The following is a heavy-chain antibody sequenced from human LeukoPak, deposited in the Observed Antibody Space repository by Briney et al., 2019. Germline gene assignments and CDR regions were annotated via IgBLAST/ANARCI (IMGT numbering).Heavy chain of an antibody. D-gene: IGHD6-13*01. CDR1: GFTFSTYG. CDR3: ARDYGYTPDY. Sequence: GGSLRLSCAASGFTFSTYGMHWVRQAPGKGLEWVAVIWYDGSKKHYVDSVKGRFTISRDDSKNTAYLQMNSLRAEDTAVYYCARDYGYTPDYWGQGTLVTVFS. J-gene: IGHJ4*02. CDR2: IWYDGSKK. V-gene: IGHV3-33*01.